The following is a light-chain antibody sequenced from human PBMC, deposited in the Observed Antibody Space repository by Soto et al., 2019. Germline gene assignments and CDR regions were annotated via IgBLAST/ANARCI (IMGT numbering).Light chain of an antibody. CDR1: KDISNY. CDR3: QTYNSVTWM. J-gene: IGKJ1*01. Sequence: DIQMTQSPSSLSASVGDRVTITCRASKDISNYLAWYQQKPGKVPRLLMYAASTLQSGVPSRVSGSGSATAFTLTISSLQPEDVSTYYHQTYNSVTWMFGQGTKVEIK. CDR2: AAS. V-gene: IGKV1-27*01.